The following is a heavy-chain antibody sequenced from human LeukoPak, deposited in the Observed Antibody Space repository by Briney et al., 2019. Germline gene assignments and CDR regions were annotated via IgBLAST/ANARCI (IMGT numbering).Heavy chain of an antibody. CDR2: ISSSSSYI. D-gene: IGHD3-9*01. CDR3: ARGPGDYDISFDY. Sequence: PGGSLRLSCAASGSTFSSYSMNWVRQAPGKGLEWVSSISSSSSYIYYADSVKGRFTISRDNAKNSLYLQMNSLRAEDTAVYYCARGPGDYDISFDYWGQGTLVTVSS. V-gene: IGHV3-21*01. CDR1: GSTFSSYS. J-gene: IGHJ4*02.